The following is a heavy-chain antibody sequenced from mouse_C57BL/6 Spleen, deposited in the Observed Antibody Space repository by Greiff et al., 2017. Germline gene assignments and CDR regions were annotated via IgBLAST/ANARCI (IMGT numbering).Heavy chain of an antibody. CDR3: ARSTMVTTAAPLLAMDY. CDR1: GYTFTSYW. Sequence: QVQLQQPGAELVRPGTSVKLSCKASGYTFTSYWMHWVKQRPGQGLEWIGVIDPSDSYTNYNQKFKGKATLTVDTSSSTAYMQLSSLTSEDSAVYYCARSTMVTTAAPLLAMDYWGQGTSVTVSS. D-gene: IGHD2-2*01. V-gene: IGHV1-59*01. J-gene: IGHJ4*01. CDR2: IDPSDSYT.